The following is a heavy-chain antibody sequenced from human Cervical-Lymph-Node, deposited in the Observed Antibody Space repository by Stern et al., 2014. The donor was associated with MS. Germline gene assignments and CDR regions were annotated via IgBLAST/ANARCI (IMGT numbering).Heavy chain of an antibody. D-gene: IGHD6-13*01. Sequence: QVQLVQSGAEVKKPGSSVTVSCKASGGTFSRFPSSWVRQAPGQGLEWMGGIFPGFGTPTYAQESRGRVTNTAVVSTSTVSMELSSIRSDDTAVYYCALSSETSDRWYSLGYDLWGQGTLVTVSS. CDR1: GGTFSRFP. CDR2: IFPGFGTP. CDR3: ALSSETSDRWYSLGYDL. J-gene: IGHJ5*02. V-gene: IGHV1-69*01.